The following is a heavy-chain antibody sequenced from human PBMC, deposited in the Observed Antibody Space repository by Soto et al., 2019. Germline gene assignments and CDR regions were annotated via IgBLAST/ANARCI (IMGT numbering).Heavy chain of an antibody. CDR2: ISGSGFST. J-gene: IGHJ4*02. V-gene: IGHV3-23*01. CDR3: AKRPTGGAFEY. Sequence: PGGSLRLSCAASGFTFSSYGMSWVRQAPGKGLEWVSAISGSGFSTYYADSVKGRFTISRDNSKNTLYLQMNSLRAGDTAVYYCAKRPTGGAFEYWGQGTLVTVSS. D-gene: IGHD1-26*01. CDR1: GFTFSSYG.